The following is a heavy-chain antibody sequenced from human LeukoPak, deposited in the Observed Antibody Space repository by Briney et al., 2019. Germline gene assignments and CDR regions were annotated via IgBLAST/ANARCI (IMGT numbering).Heavy chain of an antibody. Sequence: GRSLRLSCAASGFTFSSYGMHWVRQAPGKGLEWVAVIWYDGSNKYYADSVKGRFTISRDNSKNTLYLPMNSLRAEDTAVYYCARDLWFGSNDYWGQGTLVTVSS. CDR2: IWYDGSNK. CDR3: ARDLWFGSNDY. CDR1: GFTFSSYG. J-gene: IGHJ4*02. V-gene: IGHV3-33*01. D-gene: IGHD3-10*01.